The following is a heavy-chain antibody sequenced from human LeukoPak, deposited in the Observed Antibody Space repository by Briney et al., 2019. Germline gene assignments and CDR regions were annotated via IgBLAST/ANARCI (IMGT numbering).Heavy chain of an antibody. CDR1: GGSVYTSDYY. J-gene: IGHJ4*02. V-gene: IGHV4-39*07. CDR2: IFYTGKT. Sequence: SETLSLTCTVSGGSVYTSDYYWGWIRQPPGKGPEWIGDIFYTGKTNYNPSLKSRVSISIDTSKNQFSLKLTSVTAADTAVYYCARVFDSWGQGTLVTVSS. CDR3: ARVFDS.